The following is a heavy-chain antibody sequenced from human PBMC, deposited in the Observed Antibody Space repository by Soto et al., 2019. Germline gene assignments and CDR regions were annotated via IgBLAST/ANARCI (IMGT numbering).Heavy chain of an antibody. CDR1: GYTFTGYY. CDR2: INPNSGGT. CDR3: ARTPAGSSPYYGMDV. V-gene: IGHV1-2*04. D-gene: IGHD3-10*01. Sequence: ASVKVSCKASGYTFTGYYMHWGRRAPGQGLEGMGWINPNSGGTNYAQKLQGWITMTRDTAITKAYMELSRLRSDDTAVYYCARTPAGSSPYYGMDVWGQGTTVTVSS. J-gene: IGHJ6*02.